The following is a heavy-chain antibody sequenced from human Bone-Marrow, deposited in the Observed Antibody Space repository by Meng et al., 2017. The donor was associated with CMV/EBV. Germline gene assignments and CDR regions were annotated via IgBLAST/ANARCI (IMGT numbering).Heavy chain of an antibody. Sequence: GSLRLSCPVSGGSVSSASYYWSWIRQPPGKGLEWIGYIYYSGSTNYNPSLKSRVTTSVDTSKNQFSLTLSSVTAADTAVYYCARAIKYCSGGTCYSGRVDNWGQGTLVTGSS. CDR3: ARAIKYCSGGTCYSGRVDN. J-gene: IGHJ4*02. CDR1: GGSVSSASYY. D-gene: IGHD2-15*01. V-gene: IGHV4-61*01. CDR2: IYYSGST.